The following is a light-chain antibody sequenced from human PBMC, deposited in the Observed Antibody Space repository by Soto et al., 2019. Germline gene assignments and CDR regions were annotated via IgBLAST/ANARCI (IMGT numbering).Light chain of an antibody. CDR1: QSVSSD. V-gene: IGKV3-15*01. Sequence: EIVLRQSTDTMSGCPGEKATISCRASQSVSSDLAWYHQKPGQAPRLLIYGASTRATGIPARFSGSGSGTEFTLTINSLQSEDFAVYYCQQYNNWPRTFGQGTKADIK. CDR3: QQYNNWPRT. CDR2: GAS. J-gene: IGKJ1*01.